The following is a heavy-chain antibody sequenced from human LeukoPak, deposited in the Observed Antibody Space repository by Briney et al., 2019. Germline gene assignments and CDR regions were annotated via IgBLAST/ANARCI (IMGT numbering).Heavy chain of an antibody. D-gene: IGHD3-3*01. J-gene: IGHJ5*02. CDR2: IFYSGST. V-gene: IGHV4-39*01. CDR1: GGSINRSSRYY. Sequence: PSETLSLTCTVSGGSINRSSRYYWGWIRQPPGKGLQWIGSIFYSGSTYYNPPLKSRVTISVDTSNNQFSLKLTSVTAADTAVYYCARHVPSTIFFNWFDPWGQGTLVTVSS. CDR3: ARHVPSTIFFNWFDP.